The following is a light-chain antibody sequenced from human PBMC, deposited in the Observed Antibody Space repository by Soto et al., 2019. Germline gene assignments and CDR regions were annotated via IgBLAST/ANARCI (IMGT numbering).Light chain of an antibody. CDR1: SSDVGGYYS. CDR2: DVT. J-gene: IGLJ1*01. V-gene: IGLV2-14*01. Sequence: QSVLTQPASVSGSPGQSITISCTGTSSDVGGYYSVSWYQQHPGKAPKLMIYDVTNPPSGVSNRFSGSKSGNTASLTISGLQAEDEADYYCSSYTSSSTDVFGTGTKLTVL. CDR3: SSYTSSSTDV.